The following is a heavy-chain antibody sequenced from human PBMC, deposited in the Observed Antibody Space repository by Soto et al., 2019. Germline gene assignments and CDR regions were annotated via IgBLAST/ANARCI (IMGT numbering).Heavy chain of an antibody. J-gene: IGHJ4*02. V-gene: IGHV4-30-4*01. CDR1: GGSINSGDYY. CDR2: IYYSGST. CDR3: ARLYTGYEAFDY. Sequence: SETLSLTCSVSGGSINSGDYYWSWIRQSPGKGLEWIGYIYYSGSTYYNPSLKSRSTISIDTSKNQFFLDVDSVTAADTAVYYCARLYTGYEAFDYWGQGTLVTV. D-gene: IGHD5-12*01.